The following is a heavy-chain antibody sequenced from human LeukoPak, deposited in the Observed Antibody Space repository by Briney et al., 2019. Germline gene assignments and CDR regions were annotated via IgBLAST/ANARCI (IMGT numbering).Heavy chain of an antibody. V-gene: IGHV3-30*18. CDR1: GFTFSSYG. J-gene: IGHJ4*02. CDR3: AKDLYSIYGPADY. CDR2: ISYDGSNK. Sequence: PGGSLRLSCAASGFTFSSYGMHWVRQAPGKGLEWVAVISYDGSNKYYADSVKGRFTISRDNSKNTLYLQMNSLRAEDTAVYYCAKDLYSIYGPADYWGQGNLVTVSS. D-gene: IGHD4-11*01.